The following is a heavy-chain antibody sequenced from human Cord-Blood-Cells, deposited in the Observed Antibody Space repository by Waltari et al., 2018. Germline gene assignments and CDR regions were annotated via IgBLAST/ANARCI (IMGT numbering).Heavy chain of an antibody. CDR2: IKQDGSEK. J-gene: IGHJ4*02. CDR3: ARDEGLGDFDY. D-gene: IGHD3-16*01. CDR1: GFTFRSHR. V-gene: IGHV3-7*01. Sequence: EVQLVESGGGWVQPGGSLSLPWAASGFTFRSHRRSRVRQAPGKGLEWVANIKQDGSEKYYVDSVKGRFTISRDNAKNSLYLQMNSLRAEDTAVYYCARDEGLGDFDYWGQGTLVTVSS.